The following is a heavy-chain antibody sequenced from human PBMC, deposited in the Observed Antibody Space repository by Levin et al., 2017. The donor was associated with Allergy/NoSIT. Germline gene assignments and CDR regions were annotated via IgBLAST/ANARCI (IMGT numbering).Heavy chain of an antibody. J-gene: IGHJ3*02. Sequence: TASETLSLTCTVSGGSISSSSYYWGWIRQPPGKGLEWIGSIYYSGSTYYNPSLKSRVTISVDTSKNQFSLKLSSVTAADTAVYYCATPGDISTLTTVTEGAFDIWGQGTMVTVSS. CDR3: ATPGDISTLTTVTEGAFDI. CDR1: GGSISSSSYY. D-gene: IGHD4-17*01. CDR2: IYYSGST. V-gene: IGHV4-39*01.